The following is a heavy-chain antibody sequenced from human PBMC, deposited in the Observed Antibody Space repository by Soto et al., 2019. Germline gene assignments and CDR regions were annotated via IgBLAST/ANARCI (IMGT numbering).Heavy chain of an antibody. CDR1: GFTVSSNY. V-gene: IGHV3-53*01. J-gene: IGHJ4*02. CDR2: IYSGGST. CDR3: LVGATYLIDY. D-gene: IGHD1-26*01. Sequence: PGGSLRLACAASGFTVSSNYRSWVRQAPGKGLEWVSVIYSGGSTYYADSVKGRFTISRDNSKNTLYLQMNSLRAEDTAVYYCLVGATYLIDYWGQGTLVTVSS.